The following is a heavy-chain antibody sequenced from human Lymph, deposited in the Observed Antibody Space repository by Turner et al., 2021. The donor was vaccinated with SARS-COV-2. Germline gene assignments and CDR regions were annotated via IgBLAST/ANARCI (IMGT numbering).Heavy chain of an antibody. V-gene: IGHV3-30*04. CDR2: ISYDGSNE. J-gene: IGHJ6*02. CDR3: ARGHGGNYYYGMDV. Sequence: QVQLVESGGGVVQPGRSLRLPCAASGFTFSTYVMHWVRQAPGKGLEWVGLISYDGSNEYYADSVKGRFTISRDNSKNTVYLHMNSLRTEDTAMYYCARGHGGNYYYGMDVWGQGTTVTVSS. D-gene: IGHD2-15*01. CDR1: GFTFSTYV.